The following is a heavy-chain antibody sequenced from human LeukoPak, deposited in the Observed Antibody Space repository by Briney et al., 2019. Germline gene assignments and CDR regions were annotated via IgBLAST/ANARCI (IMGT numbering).Heavy chain of an antibody. V-gene: IGHV5-51*01. J-gene: IGHJ4*02. Sequence: GESLKISCKGSGYNFTTYWITWVRQMPGKGLEWMAIIYPGDSDTTYSPSFQGQVTISADKSISTAYLQSSSLKASDTAMYYCARHETAYSRANYWGQGTLVTVSS. CDR3: ARHETAYSRANY. D-gene: IGHD1-26*01. CDR2: IYPGDSDT. CDR1: GYNFTTYW.